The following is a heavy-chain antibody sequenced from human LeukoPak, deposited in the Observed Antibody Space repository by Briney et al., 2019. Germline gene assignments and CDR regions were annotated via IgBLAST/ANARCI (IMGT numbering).Heavy chain of an antibody. CDR1: GFTYSSYG. Sequence: GGSLRLSCAASGFTYSSYGMSWVRQVPGKGLEWVSAISGLGGNTYYADSVKGRFTISRDNSKNTLFLQMNSLRAEDTAVYYCAKGRDWGSYRYHAFDIWGQGTMVTVSS. CDR3: AKGRDWGSYRYHAFDI. J-gene: IGHJ3*02. CDR2: ISGLGGNT. V-gene: IGHV3-23*01. D-gene: IGHD3-16*02.